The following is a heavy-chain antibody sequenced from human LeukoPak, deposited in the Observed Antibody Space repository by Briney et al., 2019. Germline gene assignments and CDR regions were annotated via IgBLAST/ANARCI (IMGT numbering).Heavy chain of an antibody. D-gene: IGHD3-22*01. CDR3: AKDFPHYDSSFDY. J-gene: IGHJ4*02. V-gene: IGHV3-23*01. CDR1: GFTFSSYA. Sequence: HPGGSLRLSCAASGFTFSSYAMSWVRQAPGKGLEWVSVISGSGGSTNYADSVKGRFTISRDNSKNTLYLQMNSLRAEDTAVYYCAKDFPHYDSSFDYWGQGTLVTVSS. CDR2: ISGSGGST.